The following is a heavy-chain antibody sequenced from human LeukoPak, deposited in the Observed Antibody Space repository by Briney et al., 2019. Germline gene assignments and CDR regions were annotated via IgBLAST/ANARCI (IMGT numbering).Heavy chain of an antibody. Sequence: SETLSLTCAVSGYSISSGCYWGWIRQPPGKGLEWIGSIYHSGSTYYNPSLKSRVTISVDTSKNQFSLKLSSVTAADTAVYYCARHRYSYGDYWGQGTLVTVSS. CDR2: IYHSGST. CDR1: GYSISSGCY. D-gene: IGHD5-18*01. CDR3: ARHRYSYGDY. V-gene: IGHV4-38-2*01. J-gene: IGHJ4*02.